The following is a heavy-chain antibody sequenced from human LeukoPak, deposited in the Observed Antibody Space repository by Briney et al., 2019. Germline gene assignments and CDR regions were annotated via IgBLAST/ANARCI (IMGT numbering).Heavy chain of an antibody. CDR3: AAETYYYESGRYAFDY. CDR1: GFTFTRSA. CDR2: IVVRGGET. J-gene: IGHJ4*02. D-gene: IGHD3-22*01. V-gene: IGHV1-58*01. Sequence: SVKVSCKASGFTFTRSAVQWVRQARGQRLEWIGWIVVRGGETQYAQKFQERVTITRDMSTSTVYLDLSSLRSEDTAVYFCAAETYYYESGRYAFDYWGQGTLVTVSS.